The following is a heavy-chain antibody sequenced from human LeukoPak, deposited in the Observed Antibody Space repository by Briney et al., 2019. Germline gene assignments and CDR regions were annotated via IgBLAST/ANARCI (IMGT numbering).Heavy chain of an antibody. J-gene: IGHJ4*02. Sequence: SETLSLTCAVYGGSFSGYYWSWIRQPPGKGLEWIGEINHSGSTNYNPSLKSRVTISVDTSKNQFSLKLSSVTAADTAMYYCARGSKAAYYYAYWGQGTLVTVSS. CDR3: ARGSKAAYYYAY. V-gene: IGHV4-34*01. CDR2: INHSGST. D-gene: IGHD3-10*01. CDR1: GGSFSGYY.